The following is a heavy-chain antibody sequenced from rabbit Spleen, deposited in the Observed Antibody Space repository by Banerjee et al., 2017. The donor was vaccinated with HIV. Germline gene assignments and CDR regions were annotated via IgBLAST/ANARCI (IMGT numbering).Heavy chain of an antibody. CDR2: IYAGSSDST. D-gene: IGHD6-1*01. J-gene: IGHJ4*01. Sequence: QSLEESGGDLVKPGASLTLTCTASGVSFSGSSYMCWVRQAPGKGLEWIACIYAGSSDSTYYASWPKGRFTISKTSSTTVTLQMTSLTAADTATYFCARGDDDQGDGYNLWGPGTLVTVS. CDR3: ARGDDDQGDGYNL. V-gene: IGHV1S40*01. CDR1: GVSFSGSSY.